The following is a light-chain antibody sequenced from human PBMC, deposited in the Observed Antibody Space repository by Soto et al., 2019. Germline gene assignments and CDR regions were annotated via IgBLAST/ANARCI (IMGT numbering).Light chain of an antibody. CDR1: QSISEW. Sequence: DIQMTQSPSTLSAYVGDRGTITCRARQSISEWLAWYQKKPGKPPNILIYAASTLASGVPSRFSGSGSGTEFNLTISSLQPEDLATYYCQQYDTYYSVGQGTKVDIK. V-gene: IGKV1-5*03. CDR3: QQYDTYYS. J-gene: IGKJ2*03. CDR2: AAS.